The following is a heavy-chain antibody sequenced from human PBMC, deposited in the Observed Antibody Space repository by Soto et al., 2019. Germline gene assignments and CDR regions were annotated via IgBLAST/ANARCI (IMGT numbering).Heavy chain of an antibody. CDR2: INHSGST. V-gene: IGHV4-34*01. Sequence: SETLSLTCAVYGGYFSGYYWSWIRQPPGKGLEWIGEINHSGSTNYNPSLKSRVTISVDTSKNQFSLKLSSVTAADTAVYYCARTTGYCSSTSCYGHWFDPWGQGTLVTVSS. CDR1: GGYFSGYY. D-gene: IGHD2-2*03. CDR3: ARTTGYCSSTSCYGHWFDP. J-gene: IGHJ5*02.